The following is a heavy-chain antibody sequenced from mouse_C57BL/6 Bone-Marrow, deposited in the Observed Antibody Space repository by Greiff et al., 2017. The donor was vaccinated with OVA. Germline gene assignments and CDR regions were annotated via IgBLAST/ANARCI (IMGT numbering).Heavy chain of an antibody. Sequence: QVQLQQSGAELARPGPSVKLSCKVSGYTFTSHGISWVKQRTGQGLEWIGEIYPRSGNPYYNEKFKGKATLTADKSSSTGYMEMRSLTSEDSAVYFCASSSGSSLYFDYWGQGTTLTVSS. CDR3: ASSSGSSLYFDY. CDR1: GYTFTSHG. J-gene: IGHJ2*01. D-gene: IGHD1-1*01. V-gene: IGHV1-81*01. CDR2: IYPRSGNP.